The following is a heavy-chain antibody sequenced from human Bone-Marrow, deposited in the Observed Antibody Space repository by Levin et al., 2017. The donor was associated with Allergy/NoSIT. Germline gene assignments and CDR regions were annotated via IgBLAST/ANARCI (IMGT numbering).Heavy chain of an antibody. D-gene: IGHD2/OR15-2a*01. CDR1: GFSLSTSGMC. V-gene: IGHV2-70*11. CDR2: IDWDDDK. CDR3: ARMHDSTTYYYYGMDV. Sequence: SGPTLVKPTQTLTLTCTFSGFSLSTSGMCVSWIRQPPGKALEWLARIDWDDDKYYSTSLKTRLTISKDTSKNQVVLTMTNMDPVDTATYYCARMHDSTTYYYYGMDVWGQGTTVTVSS. J-gene: IGHJ6*02.